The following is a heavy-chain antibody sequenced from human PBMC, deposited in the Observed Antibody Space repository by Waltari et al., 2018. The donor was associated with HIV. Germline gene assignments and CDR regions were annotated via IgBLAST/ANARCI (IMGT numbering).Heavy chain of an antibody. CDR3: ARDRDFWSGHYYYYGMDV. CDR1: GGSISSYY. Sequence: QVQLQESGPGLVKPSETLSLTCTVSGGSISSYYWSWIRQPPGKGLEWIGYIYYSGSTTYNPSLKSRVTISVDTSKNQFSLKLCSVTAADTAVYYCARDRDFWSGHYYYYGMDVWGQGTTVTVSS. V-gene: IGHV4-59*01. CDR2: IYYSGST. J-gene: IGHJ6*02. D-gene: IGHD3-3*01.